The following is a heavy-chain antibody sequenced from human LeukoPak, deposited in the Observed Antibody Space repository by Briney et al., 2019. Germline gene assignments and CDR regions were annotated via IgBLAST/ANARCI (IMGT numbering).Heavy chain of an antibody. Sequence: GGSLRLSCAASGFTFSSYAMSWVRQAPGKGLEWVSAISGSGGSTYYVDSVRGRFTISRDNAKNSLYLQMNSLRAEDTAVYYCAREDCSSTSCYAPRGSGYFDLWGRGTLVTVSS. CDR1: GFTFSSYA. D-gene: IGHD2-2*01. CDR2: ISGSGGST. V-gene: IGHV3-23*01. J-gene: IGHJ2*01. CDR3: AREDCSSTSCYAPRGSGYFDL.